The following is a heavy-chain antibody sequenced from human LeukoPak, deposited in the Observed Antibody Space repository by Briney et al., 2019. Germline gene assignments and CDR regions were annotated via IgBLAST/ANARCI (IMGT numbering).Heavy chain of an antibody. V-gene: IGHV4-61*08. CDR1: GGSVSSVGYY. CDR2: IYYSGST. D-gene: IGHD6-19*01. CDR3: ARDRWAVAGIRDAFDI. Sequence: SETLSLTCTVSGGSVSSVGYYWSWIRQSPGKGLEWMGYIYYSGSTNHNPSLKRRVTISVDTSKNQFSLKLSSVTAADTAVYYCARDRWAVAGIRDAFDIWGQGTMVTVSS. J-gene: IGHJ3*02.